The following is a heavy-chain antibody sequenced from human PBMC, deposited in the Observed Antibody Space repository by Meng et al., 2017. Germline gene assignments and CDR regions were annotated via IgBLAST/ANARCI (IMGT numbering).Heavy chain of an antibody. Sequence: QVQLVQSGAEVKKPGSSVKVSCKASGGTLRSYAISWVRQAPGQGLEWMGGIIPIFGTANYAQKFQGRVTITTDESTSTAYMELSSLRSEDTAVYYCARDQIARWRLQIRGWFDPWGQGTLVTVSS. CDR2: IIPIFGTA. V-gene: IGHV1-69*05. CDR3: ARDQIARWRLQIRGWFDP. D-gene: IGHD4-11*01. J-gene: IGHJ5*02. CDR1: GGTLRSYA.